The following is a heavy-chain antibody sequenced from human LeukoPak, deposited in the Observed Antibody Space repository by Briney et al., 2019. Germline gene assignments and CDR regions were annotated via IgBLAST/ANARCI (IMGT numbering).Heavy chain of an antibody. Sequence: GGSLRLSCAASGFTLSSYWMSWVRQAPGKGLEGVANIKQDGSEKYYVDSVKGRFTISRDNAKNSLYLQMNSLRAEDTAVYYCARVWSAANDYWGQGTLVTVSS. D-gene: IGHD2-2*01. CDR1: GFTLSSYW. V-gene: IGHV3-7*01. J-gene: IGHJ4*02. CDR2: IKQDGSEK. CDR3: ARVWSAANDY.